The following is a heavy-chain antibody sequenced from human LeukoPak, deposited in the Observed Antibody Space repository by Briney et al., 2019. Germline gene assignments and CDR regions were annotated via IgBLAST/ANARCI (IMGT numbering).Heavy chain of an antibody. D-gene: IGHD3-16*02. Sequence: SETLSLTCAVSGGSISSGGYSWSWIRQPPGKGLEWIGYIYHSGSTYYNPSLKSRVTISVDRSKNQFSLKLSSVTAADTAVYYCASAGYDYVWGSYRYDNWGQGTLVTVSS. CDR1: GGSISSGGYS. V-gene: IGHV4-30-2*01. CDR3: ASAGYDYVWGSYRYDN. CDR2: IYHSGST. J-gene: IGHJ4*02.